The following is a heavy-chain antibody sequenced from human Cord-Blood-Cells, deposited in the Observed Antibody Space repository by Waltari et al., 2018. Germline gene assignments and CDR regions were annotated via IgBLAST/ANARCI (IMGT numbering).Heavy chain of an antibody. CDR1: GYTFTSYA. J-gene: IGHJ4*02. D-gene: IGHD6-13*01. CDR2: INAGNGNT. Sequence: QVQLVQSGAEVKKPGASVKVSCTASGYTFTSYAMHWVRQAPGQRLEWMGWINAGNGNTKYSQKFQGRVTITKDTSASAAYMELSSLRSEDTSVYYCARLVKQHLDYWGQGTLVTVSS. CDR3: ARLVKQHLDY. V-gene: IGHV1-3*01.